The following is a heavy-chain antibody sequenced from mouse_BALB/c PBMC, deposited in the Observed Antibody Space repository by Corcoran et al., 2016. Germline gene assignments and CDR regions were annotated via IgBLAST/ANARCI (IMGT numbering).Heavy chain of an antibody. CDR2: IDPENGNT. CDR3: ASFYYDYAWFAY. Sequence: SVSEPVRPGALVTLSCKASGFNIKDYYMHWVKQRPEQGLEWIGWIDPENGNTIYDPKFQGKASITADTSSNTAYLQLSSLTSEDTAGYYCASFYYDYAWFAYWGQGTLVTVSA. V-gene: IGHV14-1*02. D-gene: IGHD2-4*01. CDR1: GFNIKDYY. J-gene: IGHJ3*01.